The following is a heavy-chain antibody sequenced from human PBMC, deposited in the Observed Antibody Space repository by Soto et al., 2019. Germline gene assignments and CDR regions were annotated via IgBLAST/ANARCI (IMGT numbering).Heavy chain of an antibody. V-gene: IGHV4-39*07. CDR3: ARDSFAGFDP. J-gene: IGHJ5*02. Sequence: RVTISLDTSKNQYSLKLTSVTAADTAVYYCARDSFAGFDPWGQGILVTVSS.